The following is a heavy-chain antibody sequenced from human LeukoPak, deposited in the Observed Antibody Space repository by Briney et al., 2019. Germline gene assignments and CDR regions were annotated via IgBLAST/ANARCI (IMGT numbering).Heavy chain of an antibody. CDR2: VFYNGAT. D-gene: IGHD3-22*01. CDR3: ARAPEYYDSSGWFDP. Sequence: SETLSLTCIVSGGSISSSIYYWAWVRQPPGKGLEWIGTVFYNGATQYSPSLRSRVTISIDTSTNQFSLKLSSVTAADTAVYYCARAPEYYDSSGWFDPWGQGTLVTVSS. CDR1: GGSISSSIYY. J-gene: IGHJ5*02. V-gene: IGHV4-39*07.